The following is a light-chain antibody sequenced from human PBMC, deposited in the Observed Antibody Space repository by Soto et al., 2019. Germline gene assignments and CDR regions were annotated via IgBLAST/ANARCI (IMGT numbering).Light chain of an antibody. CDR1: QSVSTY. Sequence: EIVLTQSPATLSLSPGERATLSCRASQSVSTYLAWYQQKSGQAPRLLIYDASNRATGIPARFRGSGSGTDFTLSISSLEPEDFATYYCQQSYSTPPTFGQGTKVEIK. CDR3: QQSYSTPPT. J-gene: IGKJ1*01. CDR2: DAS. V-gene: IGKV3-11*01.